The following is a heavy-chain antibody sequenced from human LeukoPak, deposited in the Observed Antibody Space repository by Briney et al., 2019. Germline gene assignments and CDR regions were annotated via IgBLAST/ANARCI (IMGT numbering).Heavy chain of an antibody. CDR3: ARDRGYSGYDYYYYGMDV. D-gene: IGHD5-12*01. V-gene: IGHV3-74*01. CDR1: GFTFSSYW. Sequence: GGSLRLSCAASGFTFSSYWMHWVRQAPGKGLVWVSRINSDGSSTSYAGSVKGRFTISRDNAKNTLYLQMNSLRAEDTAVYYCARDRGYSGYDYYYYGMDVWSKGTTVTVSS. CDR2: INSDGSST. J-gene: IGHJ6*04.